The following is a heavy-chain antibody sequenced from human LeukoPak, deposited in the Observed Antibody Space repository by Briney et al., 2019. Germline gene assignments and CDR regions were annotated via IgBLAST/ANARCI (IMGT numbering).Heavy chain of an antibody. Sequence: GGSLRLSCAASGFTFSSYAMGWVRQAPGKGLEWVSAISGSGGSTYYADSVKGRFTISGDNSKNTLYLQMNSLRAEDTAVYYCAKVSELLWFGELFPPDYWGQGTLVTVSS. V-gene: IGHV3-23*01. D-gene: IGHD3-10*01. CDR3: AKVSELLWFGELFPPDY. J-gene: IGHJ4*02. CDR1: GFTFSSYA. CDR2: ISGSGGST.